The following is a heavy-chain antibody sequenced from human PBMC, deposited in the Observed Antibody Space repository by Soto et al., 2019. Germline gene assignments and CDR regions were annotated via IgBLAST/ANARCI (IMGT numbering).Heavy chain of an antibody. D-gene: IGHD5-12*01. CDR2: ISSSSSYI. J-gene: IGHJ4*02. CDR3: ARVGTSGYDLPLDY. Sequence: SYSMNWVRQAPGKGLEWVSSISSSSSYIYYADSVKGRFTISRDNAKNSLYLQMNSLRAEDTAVYYCARVGTSGYDLPLDYWGQGTLVTVSS. V-gene: IGHV3-21*01. CDR1: SYS.